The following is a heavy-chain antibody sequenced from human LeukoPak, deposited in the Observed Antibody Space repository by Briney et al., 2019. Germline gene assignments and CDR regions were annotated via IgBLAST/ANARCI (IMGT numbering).Heavy chain of an antibody. CDR1: GGSISSSSYY. V-gene: IGHV4-61*02. CDR2: IYTSGST. CDR3: ARGRGDCRSTSCYPYYYYYMDV. J-gene: IGHJ6*03. Sequence: SETLSLTCTVSGGSISSSSYYWGWIRQPAGKGLEWIGRIYTSGSTNYNSSLKSRVTISVDTSKNQFSLKLSSVTAADTAVYYCARGRGDCRSTSCYPYYYYYMDVWGKGTTVTVSS. D-gene: IGHD2-2*01.